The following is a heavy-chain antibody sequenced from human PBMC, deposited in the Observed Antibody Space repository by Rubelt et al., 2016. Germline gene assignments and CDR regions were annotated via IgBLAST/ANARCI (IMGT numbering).Heavy chain of an antibody. CDR3: TTESQNISGSYWIRYFDL. V-gene: IGHV3-33*08. CDR2: IWYDGSNK. Sequence: VQLVESGGGLVQPGGSLRLSCAASGFTVSSNYMSWVRQAPGKGLEWVAVIWYDGSNKYYADSVEGRFTISRCNSKNTLYLQMNSLKTEDTAVYYCTTESQNISGSYWIRYFDLWGRGTLVTVSS. CDR1: GFTVSSNY. D-gene: IGHD1-26*01. J-gene: IGHJ2*01.